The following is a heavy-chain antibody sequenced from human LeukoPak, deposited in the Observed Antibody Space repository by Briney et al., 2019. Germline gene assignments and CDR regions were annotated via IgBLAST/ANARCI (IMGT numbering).Heavy chain of an antibody. J-gene: IGHJ4*02. V-gene: IGHV4-59*01. CDR1: GGSINSYY. CDR2: IYYSGST. Sequence: SETLSLTCSVSGGSINSYYWNWIRQPPGKGLEWIGYIYYSGSTNYNPSLKSRVTISVDTSKNQFSLKLSSVTAADTAVYYCARGFHTAFDYWGQGTLVTVSS. CDR3: ARGFHTAFDY. D-gene: IGHD2-2*02.